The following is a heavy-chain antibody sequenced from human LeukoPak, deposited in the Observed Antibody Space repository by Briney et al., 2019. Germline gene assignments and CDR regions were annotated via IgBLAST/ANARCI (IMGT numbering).Heavy chain of an antibody. J-gene: IGHJ6*03. CDR1: GYTFTGYY. V-gene: IGHV1-2*02. CDR3: AREILPAATYMDV. D-gene: IGHD2-2*01. CDR2: INPNSGGT. Sequence: GASVKVSCKASGYTFTGYYMHWVRQAPGQGLEWMGWINPNSGGTNYARKFQGRVTMTRDTSISTAYMELSRLRSDDTAVYYCAREILPAATYMDVWGKGTTVTISS.